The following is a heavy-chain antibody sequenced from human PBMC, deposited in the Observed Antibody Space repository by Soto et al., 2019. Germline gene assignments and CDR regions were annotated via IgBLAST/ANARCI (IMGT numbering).Heavy chain of an antibody. CDR1: GGSISKCY. CDR2: IYYSGST. D-gene: IGHD6-19*01. V-gene: IGHV4-59*01. Sequence: SETRSLACPVSGGSISKCYWNWVRPPPGKGLEWIGYIYYSGSTNYNPSLKSRVTISVDTSKNQISLKLNSVTAADTAVYYCARDQGIAVAVFDYWGQGTLVTVSS. CDR3: ARDQGIAVAVFDY. J-gene: IGHJ4*02.